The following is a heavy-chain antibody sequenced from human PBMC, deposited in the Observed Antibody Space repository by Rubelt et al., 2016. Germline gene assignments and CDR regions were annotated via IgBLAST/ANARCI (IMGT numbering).Heavy chain of an antibody. CDR3: ARVRSLFWSGYDDAFDI. Sequence: QVQLVESGGGVVQPGRSLRLSCAASGFTFSSYAMHWVRQAPGKGLEWVAVISYDGSNKYYADSGKGRFTISRDNSKNTLYLQMNSLRAEDTAVYYCARVRSLFWSGYDDAFDIWGQGTMVTVSS. J-gene: IGHJ3*02. V-gene: IGHV3-30*04. CDR1: GFTFSSYA. CDR2: ISYDGSNK. D-gene: IGHD3-3*01.